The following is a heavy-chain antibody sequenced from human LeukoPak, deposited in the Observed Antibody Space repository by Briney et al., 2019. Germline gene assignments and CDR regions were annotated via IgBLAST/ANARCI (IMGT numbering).Heavy chain of an antibody. CDR3: ARGLDYGDEPYYFDY. D-gene: IGHD4-17*01. CDR1: GGSISSYY. Sequence: SETLSLTCTVSGGSISSYYWSWIRQPPGKGLEWIGYIYYSGSTNYNPSLKSQVTISVDTSKNQFSLKLSSVTAADTAVYYCARGLDYGDEPYYFDYWGQGTLVTVSS. CDR2: IYYSGST. J-gene: IGHJ4*02. V-gene: IGHV4-59*01.